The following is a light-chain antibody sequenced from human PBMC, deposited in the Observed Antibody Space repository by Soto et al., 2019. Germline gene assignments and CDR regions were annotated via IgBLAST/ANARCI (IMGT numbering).Light chain of an antibody. CDR2: GTS. Sequence: EIVLTQSPGPLSVSPGERATLSCRASQTISSNYLAWYQQKPGQAPSLLLYGTSSRATGIPDRFSGSGSGTDFTLTISSLDPEDSAIYYCQQYCSWTFGQGTKVEIK. CDR3: QQYCSWT. J-gene: IGKJ1*01. CDR1: QTISSNY. V-gene: IGKV3-20*01.